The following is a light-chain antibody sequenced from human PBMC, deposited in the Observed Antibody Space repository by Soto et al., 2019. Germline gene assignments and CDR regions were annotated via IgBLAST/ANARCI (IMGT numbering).Light chain of an antibody. Sequence: EILLTQSPGSVSLSPGERATLSCRASQSVTNNYLAWYQQKPGQAPRLLIYGASNRATAIPGRFSGSGSGADFTLTISRLEPEDIAVYYCQQYGESPSTFGQGTKLEIK. CDR1: QSVTNNY. V-gene: IGKV3-20*01. CDR3: QQYGESPST. J-gene: IGKJ2*01. CDR2: GAS.